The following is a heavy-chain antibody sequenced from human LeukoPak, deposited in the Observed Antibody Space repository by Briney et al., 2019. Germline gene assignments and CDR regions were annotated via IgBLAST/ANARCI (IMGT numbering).Heavy chain of an antibody. V-gene: IGHV3-23*01. J-gene: IGHJ4*02. CDR1: GFTFSSYE. CDR2: TSGSGGST. CDR3: AKGPIDSSGD. D-gene: IGHD3-22*01. Sequence: GGSLRLSCAASGFTFSSYEMNWVRQAPGKGLEWVSTTSGSGGSTYYADSVKGRFTISRDNSKNTLYLQMNSLRAEDTAVYYCAKGPIDSSGDWGQGTLVTVSS.